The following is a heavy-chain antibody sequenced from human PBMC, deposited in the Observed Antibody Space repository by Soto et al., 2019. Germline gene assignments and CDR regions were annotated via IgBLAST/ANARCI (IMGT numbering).Heavy chain of an antibody. CDR3: AHIVVAGLGYYFDY. V-gene: IGHV2-5*02. D-gene: IGHD6-19*01. J-gene: IGHJ4*02. CDR1: GFSLSSTRMA. Sequence: QITLKESGPTLVKPTQTLTLTCSFSGFSLSSTRMAVGWIRQPPGKAMEWLALIYWDDDKRYSPFLKSRLTITKDNSNNQVVLTMYNMDPVDTARYYCAHIVVAGLGYYFDYWGQGTLVTVSS. CDR2: IYWDDDK.